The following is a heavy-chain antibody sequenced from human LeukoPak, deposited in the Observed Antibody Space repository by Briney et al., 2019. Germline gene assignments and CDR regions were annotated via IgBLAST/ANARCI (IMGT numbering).Heavy chain of an antibody. V-gene: IGHV3-30*04. Sequence: GGSLRLSCAASGFTFSSYAMHWVRQAPGKGLEWVAVISYDGSNKYYADSVKGRFTISRDNSKNTLYLQMNNLRAEDTAVYYCARSPLGKRSTYFGYWGQGTLVTVSS. D-gene: IGHD4-23*01. CDR2: ISYDGSNK. CDR1: GFTFSSYA. CDR3: ARSPLGKRSTYFGY. J-gene: IGHJ4*02.